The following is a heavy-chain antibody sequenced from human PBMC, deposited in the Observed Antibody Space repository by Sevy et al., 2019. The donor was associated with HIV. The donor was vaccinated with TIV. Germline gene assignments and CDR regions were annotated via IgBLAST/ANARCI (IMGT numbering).Heavy chain of an antibody. CDR1: GGFNSSYY. V-gene: IGHV4-59*01. CDR2: IYYSGNT. D-gene: IGHD6-13*01. CDR3: ATGVAAADNWFDP. J-gene: IGHJ5*02. Sequence: LSETLSLTCTVSGGFNSSYYWNWIRQPPGKGLEWIGYIYYSGNTNYNPSLRSRVTISLDMSKNQFSLKLSSVTAADTAVYYCATGVAAADNWFDPWGQGTLVTVSS.